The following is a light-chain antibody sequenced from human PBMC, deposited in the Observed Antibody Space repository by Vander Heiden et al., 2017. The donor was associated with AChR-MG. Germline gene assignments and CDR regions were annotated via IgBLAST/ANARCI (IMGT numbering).Light chain of an antibody. Sequence: QSALTQEPSISGTVGQKVTLSCSGNTSPIGSYGVGWYQQVSHGVPKTVMFGSSLPSGIPDRFSGSKSGTTASLTISGLQPEDEAVYYCSTWDNNLSARVFGGGTKLTVL. V-gene: IGLV1-44*01. CDR3: STWDNNLSARV. CDR2: GSS. CDR1: TSPIGSYG. J-gene: IGLJ3*02.